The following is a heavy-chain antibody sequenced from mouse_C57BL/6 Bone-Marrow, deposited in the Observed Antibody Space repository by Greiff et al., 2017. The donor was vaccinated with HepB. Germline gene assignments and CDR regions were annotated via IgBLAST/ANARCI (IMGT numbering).Heavy chain of an antibody. J-gene: IGHJ4*01. Sequence: VQLQQSGPVLVKPGPSVKISCKASGFTFTDYYMHWVKQSHGKSLEWIGLVYPYNGGTSYNQKFKGKATLTVDTSSSTAYMELNSLPSEDSAVYYGASGVYSNYAGDAMDYWGQGTSVTVSS. D-gene: IGHD2-5*01. CDR2: VYPYNGGT. CDR1: GFTFTDYY. V-gene: IGHV1-36*01. CDR3: ASGVYSNYAGDAMDY.